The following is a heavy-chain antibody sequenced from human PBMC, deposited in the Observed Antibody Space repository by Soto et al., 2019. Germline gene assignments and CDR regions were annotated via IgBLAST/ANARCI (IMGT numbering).Heavy chain of an antibody. Sequence: QITLKESGPTLVKPTQTLTLTCTFSGFSLSTSGVGVGWIRQPPGKALEWLALIYWDDDKRYSPSLKSTLTITQDTSNNQVVHTMTNMDPVDTATYYCAHSWAYYYDSSGYYRYFQHWGQGTLVTVSS. CDR3: AHSWAYYYDSSGYYRYFQH. J-gene: IGHJ1*01. V-gene: IGHV2-5*02. D-gene: IGHD3-22*01. CDR2: IYWDDDK. CDR1: GFSLSTSGVG.